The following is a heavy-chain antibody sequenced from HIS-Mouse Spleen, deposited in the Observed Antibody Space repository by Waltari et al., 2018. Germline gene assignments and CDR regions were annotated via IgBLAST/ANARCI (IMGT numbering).Heavy chain of an antibody. Sequence: QVQLQESGPGLVKPSETLSLTCTVSGGSISSYYWSWIRQPTGKGLEWIGDIYYSGSTNSTPSLKSRVTISVDTSKNQFSLKLSSVTAADTAVYYCARAASYGDYFDYWGQGTLVTVSS. CDR1: GGSISSYY. V-gene: IGHV4-59*01. CDR3: ARAASYGDYFDY. CDR2: IYYSGST. D-gene: IGHD4-17*01. J-gene: IGHJ4*02.